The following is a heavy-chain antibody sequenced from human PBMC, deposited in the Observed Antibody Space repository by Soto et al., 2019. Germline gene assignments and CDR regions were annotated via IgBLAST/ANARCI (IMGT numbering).Heavy chain of an antibody. CDR3: ASSLDSSGLAPVFDI. V-gene: IGHV4-30-2*01. CDR1: GVYISGGYYS. D-gene: IGHD3-22*01. Sequence: TLSLTCAVSGVYISGGYYSWRWIQQPPGKGLEWIGFIYNSGSTYYNSSLKSRVTISVDRSKNHFFLNLTSVTAADTAVYYCASSLDSSGLAPVFDIWGQGTMVTVSS. CDR2: IYNSGST. J-gene: IGHJ3*02.